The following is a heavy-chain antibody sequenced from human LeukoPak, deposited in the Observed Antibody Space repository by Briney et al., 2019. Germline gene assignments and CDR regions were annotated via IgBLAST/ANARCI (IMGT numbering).Heavy chain of an antibody. CDR2: IYHSGST. J-gene: IGHJ4*02. D-gene: IGHD5-18*01. Sequence: PSETLSLTCAVSGGSISSSNWWSWVRQPPGKGLEWIGSIYHSGSTYYNPSLKSRVTISVDTSENQFSLKLSSVTAADTAVYYCAKSSYSIFDYWGQGTLVTVSS. V-gene: IGHV4-4*02. CDR3: AKSSYSIFDY. CDR1: GGSISSSNW.